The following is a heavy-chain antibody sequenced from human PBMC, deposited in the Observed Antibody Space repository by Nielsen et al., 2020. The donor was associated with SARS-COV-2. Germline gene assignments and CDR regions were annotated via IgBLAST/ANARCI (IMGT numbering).Heavy chain of an antibody. J-gene: IGHJ6*02. CDR1: GFTFSDYY. Sequence: GESLKISCAASGFTFSDYYMSWIRQAPGKGLEWVSAISGSGGSTYYADSVKGRFTISRDNSKNTLYLQMNSLRAEDTAVYYCAKDLGAYDSGYYGMDVWGQGTTVTVSS. CDR3: AKDLGAYDSGYYGMDV. CDR2: ISGSGGST. D-gene: IGHD3-22*01. V-gene: IGHV3-23*01.